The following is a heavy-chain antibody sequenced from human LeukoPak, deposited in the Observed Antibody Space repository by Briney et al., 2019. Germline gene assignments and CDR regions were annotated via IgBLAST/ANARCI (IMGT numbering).Heavy chain of an antibody. D-gene: IGHD1-26*01. CDR2: IIPIFGTA. CDR3: AVWVGATIPGGGY. CDR1: GGTFSSYA. J-gene: IGHJ4*02. V-gene: IGHV1-69*06. Sequence: GASVKVSCKASGGTFSSYAISWVRQAPGQGLEWMGGIIPIFGTANYAQKFQGRVTITADKSTSTAYMELSSLRSDDTAVYYCAVWVGATIPGGGYWGQGTLVTVSS.